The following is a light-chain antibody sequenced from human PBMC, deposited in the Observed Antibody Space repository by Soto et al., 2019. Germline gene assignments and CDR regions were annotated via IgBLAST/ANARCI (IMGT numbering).Light chain of an antibody. CDR2: EVT. CDR1: SSDVGGYNY. V-gene: IGLV2-14*01. CDR3: CSYTASDLWV. Sequence: QSVLTQPASVSGSPGQSITLSCTGTSSDVGGYNYVSWYQQHPGKAPKLMIYEVTDRPSGVSNRFSGSKSGNTASLTISGLQAEDEADYFCCSYTASDLWVFGGGTELTVL. J-gene: IGLJ3*02.